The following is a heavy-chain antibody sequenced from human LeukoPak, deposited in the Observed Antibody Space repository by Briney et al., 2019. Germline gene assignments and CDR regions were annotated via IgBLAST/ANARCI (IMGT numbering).Heavy chain of an antibody. D-gene: IGHD3-3*01. V-gene: IGHV3-23*01. CDR2: IIGSGGNT. Sequence: GGSLRLSCATSGFIFNTSAMSWVRQAPGKGLEWVSGIIGSGGNTYYADSVKGRFTISRDNSKNTLSLQMNSLRAEDTAVYYCAKRFLEWLFDYWGQGTLVTVSS. CDR1: GFIFNTSA. J-gene: IGHJ4*02. CDR3: AKRFLEWLFDY.